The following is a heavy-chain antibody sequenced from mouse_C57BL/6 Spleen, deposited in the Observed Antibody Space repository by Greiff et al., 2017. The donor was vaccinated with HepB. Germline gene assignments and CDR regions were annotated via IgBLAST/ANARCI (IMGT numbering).Heavy chain of an antibody. V-gene: IGHV5-16*01. CDR2: INYDGSST. J-gene: IGHJ2*01. D-gene: IGHD1-1*01. CDR1: GFTFSDYY. CDR3: ARERYYGSSSPYYFDY. Sequence: EVHLVESEGGLVQPGSSMKLSCTASGFTFSDYYMAWVRQVPEKGLEWVANINYDGSSTYYLDSLKSRFIISRDNAKNILYLQMSSLKSEDTATYYCARERYYGSSSPYYFDYWGQGTTLTVSS.